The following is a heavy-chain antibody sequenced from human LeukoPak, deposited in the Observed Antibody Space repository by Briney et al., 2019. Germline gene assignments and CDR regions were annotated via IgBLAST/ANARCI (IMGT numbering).Heavy chain of an antibody. J-gene: IGHJ6*03. Sequence: PSETLSLTCTVSGVSISSSSYYWGWIRQPPGKGLEGIGSIYYSGSTYYNPALNSRVTISVDTSKNQFSLKLTSVTAADTAVYYCAREAVPNYMDVWGKGTTVTVSS. CDR2: IYYSGST. CDR1: GVSISSSSYY. D-gene: IGHD2-2*01. V-gene: IGHV4-39*07. CDR3: AREAVPNYMDV.